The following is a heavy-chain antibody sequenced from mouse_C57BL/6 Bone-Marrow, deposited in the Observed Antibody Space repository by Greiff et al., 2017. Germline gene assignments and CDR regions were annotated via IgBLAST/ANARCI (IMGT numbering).Heavy chain of an antibody. CDR3: TGRFLLRDY. Sequence: EVMLVESGGGLVQPGGSMKLSCVASGFTFSNYWMNWVRQSPEQGLEWVAQIRLKSDNYATNYAESVKGRFTISRDDSKSSVYLQMNNLRAEDTGIYYCTGRFLLRDYWGQGTTLTVSS. J-gene: IGHJ2*01. CDR2: IRLKSDNYAT. D-gene: IGHD2-10*01. CDR1: GFTFSNYW. V-gene: IGHV6-3*01.